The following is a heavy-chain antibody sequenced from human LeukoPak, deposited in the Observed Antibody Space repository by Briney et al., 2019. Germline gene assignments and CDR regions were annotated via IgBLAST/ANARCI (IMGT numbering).Heavy chain of an antibody. CDR1: GFTFSSYD. V-gene: IGHV3-13*01. D-gene: IGHD3-9*01. Sequence: PGGSLRLSCAASGFTFSSYDMHWVRQPTGKGLEWVSAIGTAGDTYYSHSVKGRFTIFREIAKNFLYLHMNSLSAGDTAVYFCARGHMLTGYYNFAWFDPWGQGTLVTVSS. CDR3: ARGHMLTGYYNFAWFDP. J-gene: IGHJ5*02. CDR2: IGTAGDT.